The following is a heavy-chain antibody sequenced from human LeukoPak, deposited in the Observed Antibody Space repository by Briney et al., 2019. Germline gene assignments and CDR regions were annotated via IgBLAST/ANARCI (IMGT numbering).Heavy chain of an antibody. V-gene: IGHV1-3*01. CDR2: INAGNGNT. J-gene: IGHJ4*02. CDR1: GYTFTSYA. CDR3: AREESITMIGWYN. D-gene: IGHD3-22*01. Sequence: ASVKVSCKASGYTFTSYAMHWVRQAPGQRLEWMGWINAGNGNTKYSQKFQGRVTITRDTSASTAYMELSSLRSEDTAVYYCAREESITMIGWYNWGQGPLVTVPS.